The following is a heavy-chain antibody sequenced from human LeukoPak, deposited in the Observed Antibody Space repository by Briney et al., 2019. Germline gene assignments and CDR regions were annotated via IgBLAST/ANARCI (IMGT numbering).Heavy chain of an antibody. CDR1: GFTFSSYG. V-gene: IGHV3-30*02. CDR3: AKDKEEMATMGDY. D-gene: IGHD5-24*01. Sequence: GGSLRLSYAASGFTFSSYGMHWVRQAPGKGLEWAAFIRYDGSNKYYADSVKGRFTISRDNSKNTLYLQMNSLRAEDTAVYYCAKDKEEMATMGDYWGQGTLVTVSS. J-gene: IGHJ4*02. CDR2: IRYDGSNK.